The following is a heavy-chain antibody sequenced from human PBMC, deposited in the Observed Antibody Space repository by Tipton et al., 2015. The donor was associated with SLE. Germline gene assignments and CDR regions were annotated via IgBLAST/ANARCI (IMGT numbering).Heavy chain of an antibody. D-gene: IGHD1-26*01. CDR3: ARGGVGAKSIDY. V-gene: IGHV3-20*04. CDR2: ISGNGGRT. CDR1: GFTFSAYA. J-gene: IGHJ4*02. Sequence: SLRLSCAASGFTFSAYAMSWVRQAPGKGLEWVSGISGNGGRTGNGDSVKGRFIISRDNAKNSLYLQMNRLRVEDTALYYCARGGVGAKSIDYWGQGTLVTVSS.